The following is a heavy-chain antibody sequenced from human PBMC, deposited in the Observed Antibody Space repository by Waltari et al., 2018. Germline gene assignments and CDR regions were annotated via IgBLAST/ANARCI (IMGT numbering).Heavy chain of an antibody. CDR3: ARRPRGGDIHFDY. J-gene: IGHJ4*02. Sequence: QVQLQESGPGLVKPSETLSLTCTVSVNSIDGYYWSWIRQSPGKGLEWIGYIYYDGNTKYSPSLKSRVTISVYRSKKQFSLMMTSVTAADTAVYYCARRPRGGDIHFDYWGQGILVTVSS. D-gene: IGHD3-10*01. CDR1: VNSIDGYY. CDR2: IYYDGNT. V-gene: IGHV4-59*08.